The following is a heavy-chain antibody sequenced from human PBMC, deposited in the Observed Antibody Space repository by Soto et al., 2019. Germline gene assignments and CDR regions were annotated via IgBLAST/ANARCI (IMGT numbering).Heavy chain of an antibody. V-gene: IGHV1-69*01. CDR3: AGLLSLPERFHP. CDR2: VIPIFGPA. Sequence: QVQLVQSEAEVKKPGSSVKVSCKASGSTFSSYAISWVRQAPGQGLEWMGGVIPIFGPANYAQKFQRRGTITADESPGTAYVHLSSLRSEDTAVYCCAGLLSLPERFHPWVQAALVSVSS. D-gene: IGHD1-26*01. J-gene: IGHJ5*02. CDR1: GSTFSSYA.